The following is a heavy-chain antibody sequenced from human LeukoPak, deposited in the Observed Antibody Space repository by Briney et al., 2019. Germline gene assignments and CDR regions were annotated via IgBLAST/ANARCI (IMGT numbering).Heavy chain of an antibody. V-gene: IGHV4-34*01. Sequence: SETLSLTCAVYGGSFSGYYWSWIRQPPGKGLEWIGETNHSGSTNYNPSLKSRVTISVDTSKNQFSLKLSSVTAADTAVYYCARLRIVVVPAAMQYYDFWSGYNWFDPWGQGTLVTVSS. J-gene: IGHJ5*02. CDR2: TNHSGST. CDR3: ARLRIVVVPAAMQYYDFWSGYNWFDP. D-gene: IGHD2-2*01. CDR1: GGSFSGYY.